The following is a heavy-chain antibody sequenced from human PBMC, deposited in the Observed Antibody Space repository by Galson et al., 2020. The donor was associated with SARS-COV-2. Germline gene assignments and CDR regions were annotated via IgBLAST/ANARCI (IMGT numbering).Heavy chain of an antibody. Sequence: ASVKVSCKASGYTFTSYGISWVRQAPGPGLEWMGWISAYNGNTNYAQKLQGRVTMTTDTSTSTAYMELRSLRSDDTAVYYCAREGDIVVVPAAVQGMDVWGQGTTVTVSS. V-gene: IGHV1-18*04. D-gene: IGHD2-2*01. CDR2: ISAYNGNT. CDR1: GYTFTSYG. J-gene: IGHJ6*02. CDR3: AREGDIVVVPAAVQGMDV.